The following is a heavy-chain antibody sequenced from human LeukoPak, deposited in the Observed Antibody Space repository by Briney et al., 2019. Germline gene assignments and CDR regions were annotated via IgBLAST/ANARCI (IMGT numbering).Heavy chain of an antibody. D-gene: IGHD2-2*01. J-gene: IGHJ3*02. Sequence: SETLSLTCTVSGGSISSYYWSWIRQPPGKGLEWIGYIYYSGSTNYNPSLKSRVTISVDTSKNQFSLKLGSVTAADTAVYYCARDEGYQIVVVPAAIGAFDIWGQGTMVTVSS. CDR1: GGSISSYY. V-gene: IGHV4-59*12. CDR3: ARDEGYQIVVVPAAIGAFDI. CDR2: IYYSGST.